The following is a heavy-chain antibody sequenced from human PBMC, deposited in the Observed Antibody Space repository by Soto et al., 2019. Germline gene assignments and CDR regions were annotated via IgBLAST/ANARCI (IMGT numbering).Heavy chain of an antibody. CDR1: GYTFTSYG. Sequence: QVQLVQSGAEVKKPGASVKVSCKASGYTFTSYGISWVRQAPGQGLEWMGWISAYNGNTNYAQKLQGRVTMTTDTSTSTAYMELRSLRSDDTAVYYCATDDGSSSSKHYYYYYGMDVWGQGTTVTVSS. CDR3: ATDDGSSSSKHYYYYYGMDV. J-gene: IGHJ6*02. CDR2: ISAYNGNT. D-gene: IGHD6-13*01. V-gene: IGHV1-18*01.